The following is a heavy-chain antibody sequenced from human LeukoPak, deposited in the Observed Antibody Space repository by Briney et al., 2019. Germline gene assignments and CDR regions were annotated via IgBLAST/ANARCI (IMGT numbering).Heavy chain of an antibody. CDR1: GDSISTYY. CDR2: IYYTGST. V-gene: IGHV4-59*01. Sequence: PSETLPLTCTVSGDSISTYYWSWMRRPPGKGLEWIGYIYYTGSTDYNPSLKSRVTISVDTSKNQLSLKLNSVTAADAAVYYCARSDGAGATDYWGQGTLVTVSS. D-gene: IGHD1-26*01. CDR3: ARSDGAGATDY. J-gene: IGHJ4*02.